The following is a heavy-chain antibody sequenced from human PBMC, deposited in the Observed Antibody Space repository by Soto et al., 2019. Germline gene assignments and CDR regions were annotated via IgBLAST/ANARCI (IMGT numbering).Heavy chain of an antibody. CDR3: ARALSGSFY. CDR2: ISSSSASI. Sequence: NLGGSLRLSCAATGFTFGSYSMNWVRQAPGKGLEWVSSISSSSASIHYANSVKGRFTISRDNAENSLYLQMNSLRVEDTALYYCARALSGSFYWGQGTLVTVSS. CDR1: GFTFGSYS. V-gene: IGHV3-21*01. J-gene: IGHJ4*02. D-gene: IGHD3-10*01.